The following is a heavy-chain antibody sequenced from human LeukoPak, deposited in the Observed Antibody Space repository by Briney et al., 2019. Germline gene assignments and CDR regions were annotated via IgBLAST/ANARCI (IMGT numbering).Heavy chain of an antibody. CDR1: GGSISSSSYY. J-gene: IGHJ4*02. CDR3: AGDVVVTAMWGFDY. V-gene: IGHV4-39*01. D-gene: IGHD2-21*02. CDR2: IYYSGST. Sequence: PSETLSLTCTVSGGSISSSSYYWGWIRQPPGKGLEWIGSIYYSGSTYYNPSLKSRVTISVDTSKNQFSLKLSSVTAADTAVYYCAGDVVVTAMWGFDYWGQGTLVTVSS.